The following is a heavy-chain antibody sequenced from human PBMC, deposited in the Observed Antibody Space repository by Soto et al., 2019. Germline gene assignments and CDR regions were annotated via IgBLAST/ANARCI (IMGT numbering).Heavy chain of an antibody. CDR2: IHYSGSA. V-gene: IGHV4-39*01. D-gene: IGHD3-22*01. CDR3: ARGSYYDSRGSDF. CDR1: GGSISSSDHY. J-gene: IGHJ4*02. Sequence: QLQLQESGPGLVKPSETLSLTCIVSGGSISSSDHYWGWIRQPPGKGLEWIGSIHYSGSAFYNPSLKSRVSISVDTSNNQFSLKLNFVTDADTAVYYCARGSYYDSRGSDFWGQGTLVSVSS.